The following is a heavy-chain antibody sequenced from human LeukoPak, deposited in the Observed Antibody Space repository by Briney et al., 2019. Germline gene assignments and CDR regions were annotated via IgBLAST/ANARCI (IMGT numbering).Heavy chain of an antibody. J-gene: IGHJ5*02. Sequence: RAGGSLRLSCAASGFTFSNAWMSWVRQAPGKGLEWVGRIKSKTDGGTTDYAAPVKGRFTISRDDSKNTLYLQMNSLKTEDTAVYYCTAMITFGGVIVLDPWGQGTLVTVSS. CDR1: GFTFSNAW. D-gene: IGHD3-16*02. V-gene: IGHV3-15*01. CDR2: IKSKTDGGTT. CDR3: TAMITFGGVIVLDP.